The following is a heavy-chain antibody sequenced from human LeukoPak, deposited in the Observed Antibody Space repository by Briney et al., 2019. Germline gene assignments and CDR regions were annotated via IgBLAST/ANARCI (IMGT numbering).Heavy chain of an antibody. V-gene: IGHV4-39*01. J-gene: IGHJ4*02. CDR3: ARQYASGSYHDY. CDR1: GGSISSSSYY. CDR2: IYHSGST. Sequence: ETLCLTCTVSGGSISSSSYYWDWIRQPPGKGLEWIGSIYHSGSTYYNPPFKSRVTISVDTSKNQFSLRLSSVTAADTAVYYCARQYASGSYHDYWGQGAVDSVSS. D-gene: IGHD3-10*01.